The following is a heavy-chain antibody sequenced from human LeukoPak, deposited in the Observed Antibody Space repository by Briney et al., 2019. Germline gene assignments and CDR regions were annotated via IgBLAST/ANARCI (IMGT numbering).Heavy chain of an antibody. J-gene: IGHJ4*02. D-gene: IGHD6-19*01. CDR3: ARDDSGPHY. V-gene: IGHV3-7*01. CDR2: TKHDGSEK. Sequence: PGGSLRLSCAASGFTFSNYWMTWVRQAPGKGLEWVANTKHDGSEKYYVDSVKGRFTISRDNAKNSMYLQMNSLRVEDTAVYYCARDDSGPHYWGQGTLVTVSS. CDR1: GFTFSNYW.